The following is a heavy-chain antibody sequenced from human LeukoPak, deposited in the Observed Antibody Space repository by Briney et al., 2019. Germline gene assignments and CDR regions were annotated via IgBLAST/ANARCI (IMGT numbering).Heavy chain of an antibody. Sequence: ASVKVSCKASGYTFTGYYMHWVRQAPGQGLEWMGWINPNSGGTNYAQKFQGRVTMTRDTSISTAYMELSRLRSDDTAVYYCARLFVDTAMVLDDYWGQGTLVTVSS. CDR1: GYTFTGYY. D-gene: IGHD5-18*01. V-gene: IGHV1-2*02. CDR2: INPNSGGT. CDR3: ARLFVDTAMVLDDY. J-gene: IGHJ4*02.